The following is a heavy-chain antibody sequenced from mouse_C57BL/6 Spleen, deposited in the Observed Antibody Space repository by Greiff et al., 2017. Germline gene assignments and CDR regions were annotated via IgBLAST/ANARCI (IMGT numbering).Heavy chain of an antibody. V-gene: IGHV5-6*01. J-gene: IGHJ4*01. Sequence: VMLVESGGDLVKPGGSLKLSCAASGFTFSSYGMSWVRQTPVKMLEWVATISSGGSYTYYPDSVKGRFTLSRDNAKNTLYLQMSSLKSEDTAMYYCARHRDAMDDWGQGTSVTVSS. CDR3: ARHRDAMDD. CDR2: ISSGGSYT. CDR1: GFTFSSYG. D-gene: IGHD3-3*01.